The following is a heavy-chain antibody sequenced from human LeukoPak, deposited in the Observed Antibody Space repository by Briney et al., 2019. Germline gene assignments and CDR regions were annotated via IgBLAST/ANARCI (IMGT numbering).Heavy chain of an antibody. CDR3: ARGSRTPDY. V-gene: IGHV4-34*01. Sequence: SETLSLTCDVYGGSFSGYYWSWIRQPPGKGLEWIGEINHSGSTNYNPSLKSRVTISVDTSKNQLSLKLTSVTAADTAVYFCARGSRTPDYWGQGTLVTVSS. J-gene: IGHJ4*02. CDR2: INHSGST. CDR1: GGSFSGYY.